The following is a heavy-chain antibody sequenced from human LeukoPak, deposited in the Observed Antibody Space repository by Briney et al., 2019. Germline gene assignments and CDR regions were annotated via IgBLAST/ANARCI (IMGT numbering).Heavy chain of an antibody. CDR1: GGSISSYY. V-gene: IGHV4-59*01. J-gene: IGHJ6*03. Sequence: SETLSPTCTVSGGSISSYYWSWIRQPPGKGLEWIGYIYYSGSTNYNPSLKSRVTISVDTSKNQLSLKLSSVTAADTAVYYCARSVGYYYYMDVWGKGTTVTVSS. CDR3: ARSVGYYYYMDV. CDR2: IYYSGST.